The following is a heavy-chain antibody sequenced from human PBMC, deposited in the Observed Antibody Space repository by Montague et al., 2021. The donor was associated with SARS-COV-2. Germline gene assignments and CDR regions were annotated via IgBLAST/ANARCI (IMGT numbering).Heavy chain of an antibody. CDR1: GFSLSTSGMC. CDR3: ARTPIAGAGIGYYYYYGMDV. V-gene: IGHV2-70*01. J-gene: IGHJ6*02. D-gene: IGHD6-13*01. Sequence: PALVKPTQTLTLTCTFSGFSLSTSGMCVSWIRQPPGKALEWLALIDWDDDKYYSTSLKTRLTISKDTSKNQVVLTMTNMDPVDTATYYCARTPIAGAGIGYYYYYGMDVWGQGTTVTVSS. CDR2: IDWDDDK.